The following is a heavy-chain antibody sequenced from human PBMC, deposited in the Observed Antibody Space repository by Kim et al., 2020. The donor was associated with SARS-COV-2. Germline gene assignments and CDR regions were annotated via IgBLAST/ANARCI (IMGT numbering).Heavy chain of an antibody. D-gene: IGHD3-10*01. J-gene: IGHJ4*02. CDR3: ARAPFWFGELYFDY. Sequence: NPSLKSRVTISVDTSKNQFSLKLSSVTAADTAVYYCARAPFWFGELYFDYWGQGTLVTVSS. V-gene: IGHV4-59*01.